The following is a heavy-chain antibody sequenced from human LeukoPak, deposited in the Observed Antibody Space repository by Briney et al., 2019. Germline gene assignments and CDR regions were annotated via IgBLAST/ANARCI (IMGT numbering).Heavy chain of an antibody. CDR1: GFTFRNYF. CDR2: ISYDVTDI. D-gene: IGHD6-13*01. Sequence: GGSLRLSCAASGFTFRNYFMHWVRQAPGKGLEWVAVISYDVTDIKYADSVKGRFTVSRDNSKNTSYLQMNSLTVEDTAVYYCAKGGGAAPTHLLDYWGQGTLVTASS. V-gene: IGHV3-30*04. CDR3: AKGGGAAPTHLLDY. J-gene: IGHJ4*02.